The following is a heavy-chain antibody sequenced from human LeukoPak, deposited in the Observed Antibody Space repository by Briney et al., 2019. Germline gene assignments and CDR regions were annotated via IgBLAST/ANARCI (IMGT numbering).Heavy chain of an antibody. J-gene: IGHJ4*02. V-gene: IGHV3-7*01. CDR3: ARDPSGWYSWFQGDFDY. CDR2: IKQDGSEK. Sequence: QPGGSLRLSCAASGFTFSSYWMSWVRQAPGKGLEWVANIKQDGSEKYYVDSVKGRFTISRDNAKNSLYLQMNSPRAEDTAVYYCARDPSGWYSWFQGDFDYWGQGTLVTVSS. CDR1: GFTFSSYW. D-gene: IGHD6-19*01.